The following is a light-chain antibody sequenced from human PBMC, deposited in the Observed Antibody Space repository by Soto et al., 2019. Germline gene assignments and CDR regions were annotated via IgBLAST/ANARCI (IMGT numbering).Light chain of an antibody. CDR3: QHYGSSPWT. J-gene: IGKJ1*01. V-gene: IGKV3D-20*01. Sequence: EIVLTQSPATLSLSPGERATLSCGASQTVGSTYLAWYQQKPGLAPRLLIYDASIRATGIPDRFSGSGSGTDFTLTISRLEPEDFAVYYCQHYGSSPWTFGQGTKVEIK. CDR2: DAS. CDR1: QTVGSTY.